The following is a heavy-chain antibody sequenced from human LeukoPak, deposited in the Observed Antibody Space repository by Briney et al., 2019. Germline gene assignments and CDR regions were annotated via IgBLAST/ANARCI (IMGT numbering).Heavy chain of an antibody. CDR1: GFTFSSYG. J-gene: IGHJ4*02. CDR2: IWYDGSNK. D-gene: IGHD6-13*01. V-gene: IGHV3-33*01. Sequence: HPGGSLRLSCAASGFTFSSYGMHWVRQAPGKGLEWVAVIWYDGSNKYYADSVKGRFTISRDNSKNTLYLQMNSLRAEDTAVYYCARQVWQQPLCYFDYWGQGTLVTVSS. CDR3: ARQVWQQPLCYFDY.